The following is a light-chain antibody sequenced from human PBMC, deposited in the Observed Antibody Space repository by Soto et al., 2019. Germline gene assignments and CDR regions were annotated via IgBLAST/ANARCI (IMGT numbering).Light chain of an antibody. J-gene: IGLJ1*01. V-gene: IGLV3-1*01. CDR2: QDT. CDR1: KLGNKY. Sequence: SYELTQPPSVSVSPGQTATITCSGDKLGNKYTSWYQQKPGQSPVLVIYQDTRRPSGIPERFSGSNSGNTATLTISGTQAMDGADYYCQAWDSSYVFGTGTKLTVL. CDR3: QAWDSSYV.